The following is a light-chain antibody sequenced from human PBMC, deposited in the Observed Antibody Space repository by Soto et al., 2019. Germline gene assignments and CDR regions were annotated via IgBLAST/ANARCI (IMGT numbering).Light chain of an antibody. V-gene: IGKV3-15*01. CDR1: QSVSSN. CDR3: QQYNNWHLT. J-gene: IGKJ3*01. Sequence: EIVMTQSPATLSVSPGERATLSCRASQSVSSNLAWYQQKPGQAPRLLIYGASTRATGIPARFSGSGSGTEFTLTLSSRQSEDFAVYYCQQYNNWHLTFGPGTKVDIK. CDR2: GAS.